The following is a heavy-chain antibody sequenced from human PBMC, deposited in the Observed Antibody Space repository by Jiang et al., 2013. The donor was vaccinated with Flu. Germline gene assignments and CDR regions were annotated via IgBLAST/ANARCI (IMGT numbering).Heavy chain of an antibody. J-gene: IGHJ4*02. V-gene: IGHV1-2*06. CDR1: GYTFNAYF. CDR3: ARAYYYDSSAYYFDL. Sequence: QLVESGAEVKKPGASVKVSCKASGYTFNAYFIHWVRQAPGQGLEWMGRINPNSGDTNYAQEFQGRVTMTRDSSISTAYMDLSRLRSDDTAVYYCARAYYYDSSAYYFDLWGQGTLVTVSS. CDR2: INPNSGDT. D-gene: IGHD3-22*01.